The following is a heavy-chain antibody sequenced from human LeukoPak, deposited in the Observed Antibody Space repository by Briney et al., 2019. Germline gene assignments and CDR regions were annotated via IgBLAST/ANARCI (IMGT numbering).Heavy chain of an antibody. CDR2: IYYSGST. CDR3: AREVVTTDVFDY. CDR1: GGSISSYY. Sequence: PSETLSLTCTVSGGSISSYYWSWIRQPAGKGLEWIGYIYYSGSTNYNPSPKSRVTISVDTSKNQFSLKLSSVTAADTAVYYCAREVVTTDVFDYWGQGTLVTVSS. J-gene: IGHJ4*02. V-gene: IGHV4-59*01. D-gene: IGHD4-17*01.